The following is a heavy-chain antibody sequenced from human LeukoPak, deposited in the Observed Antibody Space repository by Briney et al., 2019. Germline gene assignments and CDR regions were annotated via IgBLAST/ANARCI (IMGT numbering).Heavy chain of an antibody. J-gene: IGHJ4*02. CDR3: AKVPIAAAGKVY. V-gene: IGHV3-23*01. CDR2: ITGSGGST. D-gene: IGHD6-13*01. Sequence: GGSLRLSCAASGFTFSSYAMSWARQAPGKGLEWVSAITGSGGSTYYADSVKSRFTISRDNSKNTLYLQMNSLRAEDTAVYYCAKVPIAAAGKVYWGQGTLVTVSS. CDR1: GFTFSSYA.